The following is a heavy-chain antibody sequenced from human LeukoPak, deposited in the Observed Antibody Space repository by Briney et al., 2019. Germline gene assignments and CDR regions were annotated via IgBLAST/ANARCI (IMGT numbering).Heavy chain of an antibody. D-gene: IGHD3-10*01. CDR3: ARVDYGSGKSLDY. J-gene: IGHJ4*02. V-gene: IGHV1-69*04. Sequence: SVKVSCKASGYTFTSYDINWVRQAPGQGLEWMGRIIPILGIANYAQKFQGRVTITADKSTSTAYMELSSLRSEDTAVYYCARVDYGSGKSLDYWGQGTLVTVSS. CDR1: GYTFTSYD. CDR2: IIPILGIA.